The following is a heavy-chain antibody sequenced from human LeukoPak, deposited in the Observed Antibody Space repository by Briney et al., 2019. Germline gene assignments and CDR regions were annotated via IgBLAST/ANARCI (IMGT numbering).Heavy chain of an antibody. V-gene: IGHV1-2*02. CDR2: INSNSGGT. CDR1: GYIFTAYY. J-gene: IGHJ4*02. Sequence: ASVKVSCKASGYIFTAYYMYWVRQAPEQGLEWMGWINSNSGGTNYAQKFQGRVTLTRDTSINTAYMELSGLRSDDTAVYYCARTNSVDIVAAGTDYWGQGTLVTVSS. CDR3: ARTNSVDIVAAGTDY. D-gene: IGHD6-13*01.